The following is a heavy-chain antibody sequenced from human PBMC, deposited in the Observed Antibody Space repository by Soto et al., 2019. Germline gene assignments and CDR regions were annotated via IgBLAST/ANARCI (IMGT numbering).Heavy chain of an antibody. V-gene: IGHV3-30*18. CDR1: GFTFSSYG. CDR2: ISYDGSNK. J-gene: IGHJ3*02. Sequence: GGSLRLSCAASGFTFSSYGMHWVRQAPGKGLEWVAVISYDGSNKYYADSVKGRFTISRDNSKNTLYLQMNSLRAEDTAVYYCAEAGAITMIVVVGETDAFDIWGQGTMVTVSS. CDR3: AEAGAITMIVVVGETDAFDI. D-gene: IGHD3-22*01.